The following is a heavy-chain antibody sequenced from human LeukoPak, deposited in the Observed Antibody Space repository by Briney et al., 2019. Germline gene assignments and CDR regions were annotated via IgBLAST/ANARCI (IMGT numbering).Heavy chain of an antibody. Sequence: PSETLSLTCAVYGGSFSGYYWSWIRQPPGKGLEWIGEINHSGSTNYNPSLKSRVTISVDTSKNQFSLKLTSVTAADTAVYYCARAGPYYYDSRPLDYWGQGTLVTVSS. V-gene: IGHV4-34*01. CDR2: INHSGST. CDR1: GGSFSGYY. D-gene: IGHD3-22*01. CDR3: ARAGPYYYDSRPLDY. J-gene: IGHJ4*02.